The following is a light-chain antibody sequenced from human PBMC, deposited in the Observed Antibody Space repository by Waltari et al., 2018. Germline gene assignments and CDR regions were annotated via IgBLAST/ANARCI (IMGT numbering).Light chain of an antibody. CDR2: YAN. CDR3: QQGNSYPLT. J-gene: IGKJ4*01. Sequence: IQMSQSPSSLSASVGDRVTITCRASQGISSYLNWYQQKPGKAPKLLIYYANSLASGVPSRFSGSGSGTEFPLTISSLHPEDFATYYCQQGNSYPLTFGGGTKVEIK. V-gene: IGKV1-13*02. CDR1: QGISSY.